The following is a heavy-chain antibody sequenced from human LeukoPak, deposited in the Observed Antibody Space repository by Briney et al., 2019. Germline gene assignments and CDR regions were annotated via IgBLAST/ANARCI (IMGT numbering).Heavy chain of an antibody. D-gene: IGHD3-22*01. CDR1: GYSISSGYY. CDR3: ARHDTPHYYDSSGAFDY. V-gene: IGHV4-38-2*01. CDR2: IYHSGST. J-gene: IGHJ4*02. Sequence: SETLSLTCAVSGYSISSGYYWGWIRQPPGKGLEWIGSIYHSGSTYYNPSLKSRVTISVDTSKNQFSLKLSSVTAADTAVYYCARHDTPHYYDSSGAFDYWGQGTPVTVSS.